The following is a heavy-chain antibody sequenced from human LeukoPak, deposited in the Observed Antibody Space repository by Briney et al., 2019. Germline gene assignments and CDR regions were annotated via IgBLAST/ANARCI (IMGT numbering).Heavy chain of an antibody. V-gene: IGHV3-30*18. CDR1: GFSFITYG. D-gene: IGHD1-1*01. Sequence: GRSLRLSCAASGFSFITYGMHWVRQAQGKGLEWVAFISYDGSDKEYADSMKGRFTISRDNSKNTLYLQMNSLRAEDTAVYYCAKGKASTGHHYFDYWGQGTLVTVSS. CDR2: ISYDGSDK. CDR3: AKGKASTGHHYFDY. J-gene: IGHJ4*02.